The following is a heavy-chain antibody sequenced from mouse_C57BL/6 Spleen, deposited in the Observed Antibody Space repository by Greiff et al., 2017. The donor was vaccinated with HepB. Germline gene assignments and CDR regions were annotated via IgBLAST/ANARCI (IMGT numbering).Heavy chain of an antibody. J-gene: IGHJ4*01. V-gene: IGHV5-12*01. CDR3: ARHVNYAMDY. Sequence: VQLKESGGGLVQPGGSLKLSCAASGFTFSDYYMYWVRQTPEKRLEWVAYISNGGGSTYYPDTVKGRFTISRDNAKNTLYLQMSRLKSEDTAMYYCARHVNYAMDYWGQGTSVTVSS. CDR2: ISNGGGST. CDR1: GFTFSDYY.